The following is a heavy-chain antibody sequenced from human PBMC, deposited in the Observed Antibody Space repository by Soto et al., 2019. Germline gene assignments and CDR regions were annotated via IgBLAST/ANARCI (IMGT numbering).Heavy chain of an antibody. CDR2: IYHSGST. J-gene: IGHJ5*02. V-gene: IGHV4-4*02. Sequence: QIQLQESGPGLVKPSGTLSLTCAVSGGSISSSNWWSWVRQPPGKGLEWIGEIYHSGSTRYNPSLKSRVPISVDKSKNQFSLKLTSVTAADTAVYYCARRQWEVFVWFDPWGQGTLVTVSS. D-gene: IGHD1-26*01. CDR1: GGSISSSNW. CDR3: ARRQWEVFVWFDP.